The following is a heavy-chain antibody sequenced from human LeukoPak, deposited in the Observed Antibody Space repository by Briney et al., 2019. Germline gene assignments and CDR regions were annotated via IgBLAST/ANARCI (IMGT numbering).Heavy chain of an antibody. CDR1: GYTFTGYY. V-gene: IGHV1-2*02. CDR2: INPNSGAT. CDR3: ARDPRGSYYSDY. J-gene: IGHJ4*02. Sequence: ASVKVSCKASGYTFTGYYLHWVRQAPGQGREWMGSINPNSGATNYAQRFQGRVTMTRDTSITTAYMELSRLRFDDTAVYYCARDPRGSYYSDYWGQGSLVTVSS. D-gene: IGHD3-10*01.